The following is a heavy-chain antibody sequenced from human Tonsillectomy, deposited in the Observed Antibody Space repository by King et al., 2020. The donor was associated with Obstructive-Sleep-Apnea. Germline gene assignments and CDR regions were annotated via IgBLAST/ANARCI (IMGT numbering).Heavy chain of an antibody. CDR1: GGTFSTFT. CDR3: AKDGAYYGSGSQTVWAYYGMDV. D-gene: IGHD3-10*01. CDR2: IIPVFATP. V-gene: IGHV1-69*01. J-gene: IGHJ6*02. Sequence: VQLVESGAEVKKPGSSVKVSCKASGGTFSTFTINWVRQAPGQGLEWMGGIIPVFATPNYAQKFQGRVTITADESTRTAYMELSSLTSEDTAMYYCAKDGAYYGSGSQTVWAYYGMDVWGQGTTVTVSS.